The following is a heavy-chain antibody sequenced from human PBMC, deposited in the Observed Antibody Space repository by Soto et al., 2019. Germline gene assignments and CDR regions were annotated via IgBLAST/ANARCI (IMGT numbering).Heavy chain of an antibody. CDR1: GGTFSSYA. D-gene: IGHD2-2*01. CDR2: IIPIFGTA. J-gene: IGHJ6*02. V-gene: IGHV1-69*06. Sequence: GASVKVSCKASGGTFSSYAISWVRQAPGQGLEWMGGIIPIFGTANYAQKFQGRVTITADKSTSTAYMELSSLRSEDTAVYYCASSIVVVPAATPYYYYYGMDVWGQGTTVTVSS. CDR3: ASSIVVVPAATPYYYYYGMDV.